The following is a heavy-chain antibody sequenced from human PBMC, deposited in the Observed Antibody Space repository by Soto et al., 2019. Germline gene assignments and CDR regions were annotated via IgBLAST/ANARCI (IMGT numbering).Heavy chain of an antibody. CDR1: GTSLISTKC. CDR2: IHHSETT. CDR3: PRYDYYNYIYSIDL. V-gene: IGHV4-4*02. J-gene: IGHJ5*02. Sequence: PSERLTMTGAVSGTSLISTKCWSWVRQSPGKGLEWIGEIHHSETTNYNPSLESRVTISIDKSKNHFSLKLSSVSSADTAVYYCPRYDYYNYIYSIDLCGQAALVT. D-gene: IGHD3-16*01.